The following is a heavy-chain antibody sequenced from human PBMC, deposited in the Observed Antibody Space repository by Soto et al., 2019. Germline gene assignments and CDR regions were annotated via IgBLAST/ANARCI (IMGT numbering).Heavy chain of an antibody. V-gene: IGHV3-48*01. J-gene: IGHJ6*03. CDR2: ISSSSSTI. D-gene: IGHD3-16*01. CDR3: ARADHDPLWYMDV. Sequence: GGSLRLSCAASGFTFSSYSMNWVRQAPGKGLEWVSYISSSSSTIYYANSVKGRFTISRDNAKNSMYLQMNSLSAEDTAVYYCARADHDPLWYMDVWGKGTTVTVSS. CDR1: GFTFSSYS.